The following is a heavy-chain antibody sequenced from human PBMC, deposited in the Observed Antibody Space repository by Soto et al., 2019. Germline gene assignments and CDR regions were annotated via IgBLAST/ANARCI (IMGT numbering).Heavy chain of an antibody. D-gene: IGHD2-2*01. CDR1: GFTFSDYY. J-gene: IGHJ6*03. V-gene: IGHV3-11*01. CDR2: ISSSGSTI. CDR3: ASRYCSSTRCAYYYYMDV. Sequence: QVQLVESGGGLVKPGGSLRLSCAASGFTFSDYYMSWIRQAPGKGLEWVSYISSSGSTIYYADSVKGRFTISRDNAKNSLYLQMNILRAEDTAVYYCASRYCSSTRCAYYYYMDVWGKGTTVTVSS.